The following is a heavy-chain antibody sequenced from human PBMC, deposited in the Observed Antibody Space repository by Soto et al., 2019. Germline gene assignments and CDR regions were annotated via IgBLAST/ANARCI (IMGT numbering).Heavy chain of an antibody. J-gene: IGHJ5*02. D-gene: IGHD6-13*01. CDR2: MNPNSGNT. CDR3: ARVRQLKSNWFDP. CDR1: GYTFTSYD. V-gene: IGHV1-8*01. Sequence: ASVKVSCKASGYTFTSYDINWVRQATGQGLEWMGWMNPNSGNTGYAQKFQGRVTMTGNTSISTAYMELSSLRSEDTAVYYCARVRQLKSNWFDPWGQGTLVTVSS.